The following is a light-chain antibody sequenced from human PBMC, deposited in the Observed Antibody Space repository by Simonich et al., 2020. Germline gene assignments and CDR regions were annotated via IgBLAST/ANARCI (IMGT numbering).Light chain of an antibody. Sequence: QSALTQPASVSGSPGQSITISCTGTSSAVGGYNYVSWYPQQPGKAPKLMIYDVSNRPSGVSNRFSGSKSGNTASLTISGLQAEDEADYYCSSYTSSSTWVFGGGTKLTVL. CDR3: SSYTSSSTWV. CDR2: DVS. CDR1: SSAVGGYNY. J-gene: IGLJ3*02. V-gene: IGLV2-14*03.